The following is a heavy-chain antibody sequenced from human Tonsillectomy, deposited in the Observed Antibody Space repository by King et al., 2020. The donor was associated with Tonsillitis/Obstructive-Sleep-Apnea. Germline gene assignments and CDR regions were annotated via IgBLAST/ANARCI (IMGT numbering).Heavy chain of an antibody. CDR3: AHRRPLACFQH. Sequence: ITLKESGPTLEKPTQTLTLTCTFSGFSLSTSGVGVGWIRQPPGKALEWLVVIYWDDDKRYSPSLKSRLTITKDTSKNQVVLTMTNMDPVDTATYYCAHRRPLACFQHWGQGTLVTVSS. J-gene: IGHJ1*01. CDR1: GFSLSTSGVG. CDR2: IYWDDDK. V-gene: IGHV2-5*02.